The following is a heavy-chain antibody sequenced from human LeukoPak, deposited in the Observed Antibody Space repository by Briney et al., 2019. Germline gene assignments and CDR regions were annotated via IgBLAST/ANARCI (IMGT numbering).Heavy chain of an antibody. V-gene: IGHV3-21*01. CDR1: GFTFSSYS. CDR3: ARGRTMVRGVIIFDY. D-gene: IGHD3-10*01. J-gene: IGHJ4*02. CDR2: ISSSSSYI. Sequence: GGSLRLSCAASGFTFSSYSMNWARQAPGKGLEWVSSISSSSSYIYYADSVKGRFTISRDNAKNSLYLQMNSLRAEDTAVYYCARGRTMVRGVIIFDYWGQGTLVTVSS.